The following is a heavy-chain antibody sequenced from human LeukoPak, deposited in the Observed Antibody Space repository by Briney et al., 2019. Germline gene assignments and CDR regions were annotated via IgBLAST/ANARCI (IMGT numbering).Heavy chain of an antibody. CDR1: GSTFSSYA. V-gene: IGHV3-30*04. Sequence: PGGSLRLSCAAPGSTFSSYAMHWVRQAPGKGLEWVAVISYDGSNKYYADSVKGRFTISRDNSKNTLYLQMNSLRAEDTAVYCCASPPSGSYYPFDYWGQGTLVTVSS. CDR2: ISYDGSNK. CDR3: ASPPSGSYYPFDY. J-gene: IGHJ4*02. D-gene: IGHD3-10*01.